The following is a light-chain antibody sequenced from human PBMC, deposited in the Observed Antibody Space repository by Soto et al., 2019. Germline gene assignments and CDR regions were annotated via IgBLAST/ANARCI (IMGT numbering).Light chain of an antibody. V-gene: IGLV1-40*01. J-gene: IGLJ2*01. Sequence: QSVLTQPPSVSGAPGETVTLSCTGSSYNIGAGYDVHWYQQFPGTAPKLLIYDNNRRPSGVPDRFSASKSGTSASLAITGLQTEDEADYHCQSYDSSLSGVVFGGGTKLTVL. CDR3: QSYDSSLSGVV. CDR1: SYNIGAGYD. CDR2: DNN.